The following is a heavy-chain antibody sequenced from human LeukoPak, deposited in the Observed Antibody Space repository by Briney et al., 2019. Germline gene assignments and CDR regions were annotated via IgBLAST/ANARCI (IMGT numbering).Heavy chain of an antibody. D-gene: IGHD2-2*03. V-gene: IGHV1-8*01. CDR3: ARVVLDLIYYYYYMDV. CDR2: MNPNSGNT. Sequence: GASVKVSCKASGYTFTSYDINWVRQAPGQGLEWMGWMNPNSGNTDYAQKFQGRVTMTRNTSISTAYMELSSLRSEDTAVYYCARVVLDLIYYYYYMDVWGKGTTVTISS. CDR1: GYTFTSYD. J-gene: IGHJ6*03.